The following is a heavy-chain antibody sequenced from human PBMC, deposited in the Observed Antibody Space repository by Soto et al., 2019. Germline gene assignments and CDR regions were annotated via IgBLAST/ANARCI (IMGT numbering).Heavy chain of an antibody. D-gene: IGHD6-13*01. J-gene: IGHJ4*01. CDR1: GYTFTNYA. V-gene: IGHV1-18*01. CDR2: ISAYNGNT. Sequence: QVQLVQSGAEVKKPGASVKVSCKASGYTFTNYAFSWVRQAPGQGLEWMGWISAYNGNTNYPQKLQGRVTMTTDTSTSTAYMELRSLRSDDTAVYYCARDLAAAGPFDCWGHGTLVTVSS. CDR3: ARDLAAAGPFDC.